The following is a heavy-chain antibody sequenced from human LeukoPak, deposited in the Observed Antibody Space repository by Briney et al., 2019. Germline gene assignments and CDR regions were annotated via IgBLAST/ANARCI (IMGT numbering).Heavy chain of an antibody. D-gene: IGHD3-22*01. J-gene: IGHJ4*02. CDR1: GFTFSSYS. V-gene: IGHV3-21*01. Sequence: PGGSLRLSCAASGFTFSSYSMNWVRQAPGKGLEWVLSISSSSSYIYYADSVKGRFTISRDNAKNSLYLQMNSLRAEDTAVYYCARGNSSGYYYVYWGQGTLVTVSS. CDR2: ISSSSSYI. CDR3: ARGNSSGYYYVY.